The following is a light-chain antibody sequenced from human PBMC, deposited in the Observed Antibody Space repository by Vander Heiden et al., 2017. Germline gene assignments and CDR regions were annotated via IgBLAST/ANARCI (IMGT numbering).Light chain of an antibody. J-gene: IGKJ1*01. CDR3: HEDDSTART. Sequence: DIVMTQSPDSLAVSLGERATINCKSSQSVLYSSNNKNYLAWYQQKPGQPPKLLIYWASTRESGVPDRFSGSGSGTDFTLTISSLQAEDVAVYYCHEDDSTARTFGQGTKVEIK. CDR1: QSVLYSSNNKNY. CDR2: WAS. V-gene: IGKV4-1*01.